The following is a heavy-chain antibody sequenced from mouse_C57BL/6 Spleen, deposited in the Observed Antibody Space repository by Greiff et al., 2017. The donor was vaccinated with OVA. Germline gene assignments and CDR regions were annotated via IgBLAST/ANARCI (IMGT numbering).Heavy chain of an antibody. CDR2: IYPGDGDT. V-gene: IGHV1-82*01. Sequence: VQLVESGPELVKPGASVKISCKASGYAFSSSWMNWVKQRPGKGLEWIGRIYPGDGDTNYNGKFKGKATLTADKSSSTAYMQLSSLTSEDSAVYFCARETGTWFAYWGQGTLVTVSA. CDR1: GYAFSSSW. J-gene: IGHJ3*01. CDR3: ARETGTWFAY.